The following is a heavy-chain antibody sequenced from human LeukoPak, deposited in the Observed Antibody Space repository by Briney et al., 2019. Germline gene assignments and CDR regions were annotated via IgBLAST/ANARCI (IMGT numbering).Heavy chain of an antibody. CDR1: VXSINSDNW. D-gene: IGHD2-2*02. CDR2: IHHNGTR. CDR3: AAAPILRGEGGEHYKYGMDV. J-gene: IGHJ6*02. Sequence: SSETLSLTCGVSVXSINSDNWWTWVRPSPGKGLEWIGEIHHNGTRNYNPSLKSRVTISADTFKNHFSLIVTSLTAADTAVYYCAAAPILRGEGGEHYKYGMDVWGQGTTVIVSS. V-gene: IGHV4/OR15-8*01.